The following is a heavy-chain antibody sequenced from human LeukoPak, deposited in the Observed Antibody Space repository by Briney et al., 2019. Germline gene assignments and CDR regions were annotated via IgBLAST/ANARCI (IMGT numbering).Heavy chain of an antibody. CDR2: INHSGST. V-gene: IGHV4-34*01. CDR1: GFTFSDYY. D-gene: IGHD3-3*01. J-gene: IGHJ6*02. CDR3: ARSRYDFWSGYYGPGPSPYYYYGMDV. Sequence: LRLSCAASGFTFSDYYMSWIRQPPGKGLEWIGEINHSGSTNYNPSLKSRVTISVDTSKNQFSLKLSSVTAADTAVYYCARSRYDFWSGYYGPGPSPYYYYGMDVWGQGTTVTVSS.